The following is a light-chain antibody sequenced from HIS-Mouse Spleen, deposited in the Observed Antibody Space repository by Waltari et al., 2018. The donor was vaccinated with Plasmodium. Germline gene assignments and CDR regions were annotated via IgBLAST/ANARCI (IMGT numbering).Light chain of an antibody. J-gene: IGKJ2*01. CDR2: GAS. CDR3: QQYGSSPYT. V-gene: IGKV3-20*01. Sequence: ELVLTQSPGTLSLSPGERATLSCRASQSVSSSYLAWYQQKPGQAASLLIYGASSRATGIPDRFSGSGSGTDFTLTISRLEPEDFAVYYCQQYGSSPYTFGQGTKLEIK. CDR1: QSVSSSY.